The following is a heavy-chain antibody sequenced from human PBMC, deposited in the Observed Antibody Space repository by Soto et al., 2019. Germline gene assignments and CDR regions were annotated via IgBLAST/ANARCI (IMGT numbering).Heavy chain of an antibody. D-gene: IGHD3-22*01. Sequence: GGSLRLSCAASGFTFSSYAMSWVRQAPGKGLEWVSAISGSGGSTYYADSVKGRSTISRDNSKNTLYLQMNSLRAEDTAVYYCARVEGNYYDRSGHYVSWFDPWGQGITVTVS. J-gene: IGHJ5*02. CDR1: GFTFSSYA. V-gene: IGHV3-23*01. CDR3: ARVEGNYYDRSGHYVSWFDP. CDR2: ISGSGGST.